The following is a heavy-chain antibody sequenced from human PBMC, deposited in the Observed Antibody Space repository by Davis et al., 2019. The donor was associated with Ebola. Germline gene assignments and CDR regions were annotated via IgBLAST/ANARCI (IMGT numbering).Heavy chain of an antibody. D-gene: IGHD3-3*01. V-gene: IGHV3-53*01. CDR3: ARSRFPYGMDV. CDR2: HYSGGSK. J-gene: IGHJ6*02. CDR1: GLTVSGNY. Sequence: GGSLRLSCAASGLTVSGNYMTWVRQAPGKGLEWVSIHYSGGSKYYVDSVKGRFTISRDRSKNTLYLQMNSLRAEDTAVYYCARSRFPYGMDVWGQGTTVTVSS.